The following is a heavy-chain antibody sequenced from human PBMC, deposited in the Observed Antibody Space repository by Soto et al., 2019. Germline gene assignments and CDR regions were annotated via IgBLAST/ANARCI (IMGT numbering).Heavy chain of an antibody. Sequence: ASVKVSCKASGYTFTSYGISWVRQAPGQGLEWMGWISAYNGNTNYAQKLQGRVTMTTDTSTSTAYMELRSLRSDDTAAYYCATSLYDILTGYYRYYYYYGMDVWGQGTTVTVSS. J-gene: IGHJ6*02. D-gene: IGHD3-9*01. CDR1: GYTFTSYG. CDR2: ISAYNGNT. CDR3: ATSLYDILTGYYRYYYYYGMDV. V-gene: IGHV1-18*04.